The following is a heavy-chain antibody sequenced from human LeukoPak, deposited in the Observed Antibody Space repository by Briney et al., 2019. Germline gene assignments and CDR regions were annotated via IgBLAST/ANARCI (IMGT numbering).Heavy chain of an antibody. J-gene: IGHJ4*02. V-gene: IGHV1-58*01. CDR3: ARLGGAFGNYVSYYFDY. CDR1: GFIFSNYV. Sequence: ASVKVSCQASGFIFSNYVFHWVRQARGKGLAWVGWIFDCNGKTYYAQKFRGRVTMTRDTSISTAYMELRRLRSDDTAVYYCARLGGAFGNYVSYYFDYWGQGTLVTVSS. CDR2: IFDCNGKT. D-gene: IGHD3-16*01.